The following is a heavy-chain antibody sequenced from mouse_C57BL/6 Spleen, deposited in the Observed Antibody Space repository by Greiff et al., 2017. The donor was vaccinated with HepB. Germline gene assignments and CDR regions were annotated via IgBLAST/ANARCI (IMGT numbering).Heavy chain of an antibody. CDR1: GFSLTSYG. CDR3: ASGGYYGSSRFAY. V-gene: IGHV2-6*01. D-gene: IGHD1-1*01. J-gene: IGHJ3*01. CDR2: IWGVGST. Sequence: VKLEESGPGLVAPSQSLSITCTVSGFSLTSYGVDWVRQSPGKGLEWLGVIWGVGSTNYNSALKSRLSISKDNSKSQVFLKMNSLQTDDTAMYYCASGGYYGSSRFAYWGQGTLVTVSA.